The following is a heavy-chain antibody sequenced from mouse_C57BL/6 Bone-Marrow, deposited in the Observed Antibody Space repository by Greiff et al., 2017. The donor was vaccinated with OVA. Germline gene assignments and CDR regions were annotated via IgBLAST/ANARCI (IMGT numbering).Heavy chain of an antibody. Sequence: VQLQQSGPELVKPGASVKISCKASGYAFSSSWMNWVKQRPGKGLEWIGRIYPGDGDTNYNGKFKGKATLTADKSSSTAYMQLSSLTSEDSAVYFCAREGTTVVDYWGQGTTLTVSS. CDR2: IYPGDGDT. CDR1: GYAFSSSW. V-gene: IGHV1-82*01. J-gene: IGHJ2*01. CDR3: AREGTTVVDY. D-gene: IGHD1-1*01.